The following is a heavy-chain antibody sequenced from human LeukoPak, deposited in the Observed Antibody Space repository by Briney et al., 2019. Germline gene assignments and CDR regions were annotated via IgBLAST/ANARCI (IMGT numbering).Heavy chain of an antibody. D-gene: IGHD1-26*01. Sequence: SETLSLTCTVSGVSLRSSNYFWGWIRQPPGKGLEWIGTIFDNGTTYYRQSLKARVTISVDTSKNQFSLNLRSLTATDTAVYYCAYTRSYDLFEFWGQGTLVTVSS. CDR1: GVSLRSSNYF. CDR3: AYTRSYDLFEF. CDR2: IFDNGTT. J-gene: IGHJ4*02. V-gene: IGHV4-39*01.